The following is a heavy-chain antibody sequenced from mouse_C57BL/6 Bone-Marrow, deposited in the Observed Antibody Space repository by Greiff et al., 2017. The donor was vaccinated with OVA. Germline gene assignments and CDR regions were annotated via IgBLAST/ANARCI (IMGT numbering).Heavy chain of an antibody. CDR3: AKKPGSSYWYFDV. V-gene: IGHV2-5*01. CDR2: IWRGGST. D-gene: IGHD1-1*01. Sequence: QVQLKESGPGLVQPSQSLSITCTVSGFSLTSYGVHWVRQSPGKGLEWLGVIWRGGSTDYNAAFMSRLSITKDNSKSQVFFKMNSLQADDTAIYYCAKKPGSSYWYFDVWGTGTTVTVSS. J-gene: IGHJ1*03. CDR1: GFSLTSYG.